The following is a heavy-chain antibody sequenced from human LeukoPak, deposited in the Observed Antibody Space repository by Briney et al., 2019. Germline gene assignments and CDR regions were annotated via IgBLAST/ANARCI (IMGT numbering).Heavy chain of an antibody. CDR1: GFTFSSYA. D-gene: IGHD2-2*02. CDR2: IRGSGGST. V-gene: IGHV3-23*01. CDR3: AKESQHIVVVPAAIAPMDY. Sequence: GGSLRLSCAASGFTFSSYAMSWVRQAPGKGLEWVSAIRGSGGSTYYADSVKGRFTISRDNSKNTLYLQMNSLRAEDTAVYYCAKESQHIVVVPAAIAPMDYWGQGTLVTVSS. J-gene: IGHJ4*02.